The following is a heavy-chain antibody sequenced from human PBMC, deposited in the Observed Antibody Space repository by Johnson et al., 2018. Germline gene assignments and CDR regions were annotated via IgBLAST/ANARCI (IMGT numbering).Heavy chain of an antibody. CDR1: GFTFDDYA. Sequence: EVQLVESGGGLVQPGRSLRLSCAASGFTFDDYAMHGVRQAPGKGLEWVSGISWNSGSIGNADSVKRRFTISRDNAKNSLYLQMNSLRAEDTALYYCATSSVGLEWELIDAFDIWGQGTMVTVSS. J-gene: IGHJ3*02. CDR3: ATSSVGLEWELIDAFDI. CDR2: ISWNSGSI. D-gene: IGHD1-26*01. V-gene: IGHV3-9*01.